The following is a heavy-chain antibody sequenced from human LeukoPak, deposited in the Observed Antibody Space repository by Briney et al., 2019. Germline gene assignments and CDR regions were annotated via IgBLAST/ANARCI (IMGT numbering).Heavy chain of an antibody. Sequence: SETLSLTCTVSGGSISSYYWSWIRQPPGKGLEWTGNIHYSGSTNYNPSLKSRVTISVDTSKNQFSLKLSSVTAADTAVYYCARLTGYSSESWFDPWGQGTLVTVSS. CDR2: IHYSGST. CDR1: GGSISSYY. V-gene: IGHV4-59*01. D-gene: IGHD3-9*01. CDR3: ARLTGYSSESWFDP. J-gene: IGHJ5*02.